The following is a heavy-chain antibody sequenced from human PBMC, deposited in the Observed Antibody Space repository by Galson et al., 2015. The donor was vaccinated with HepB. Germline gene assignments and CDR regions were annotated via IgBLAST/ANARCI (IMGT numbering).Heavy chain of an antibody. D-gene: IGHD3-10*01. V-gene: IGHV3-48*02. Sequence: SLRLSCAASGFTFSTYTMNWVRQAPGKGLESVSYISSTGTTIYYADSVKGRFIVSRDNAQNSLDLQMNSQRDEDTAVYYCARVFFGSGNSPAYWYFDLWGRGTLVTVSS. CDR3: ARVFFGSGNSPAYWYFDL. CDR2: ISSTGTTI. J-gene: IGHJ2*01. CDR1: GFTFSTYT.